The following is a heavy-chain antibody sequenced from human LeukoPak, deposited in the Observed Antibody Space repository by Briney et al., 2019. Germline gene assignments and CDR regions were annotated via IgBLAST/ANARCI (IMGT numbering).Heavy chain of an antibody. D-gene: IGHD3-3*01. CDR3: ARVETTIFGVAFYYYYYGMDV. V-gene: IGHV1-2*02. J-gene: IGHJ6*02. Sequence: WASVKVSYKASGYTFTGYYMHWVRQAPGQGLEWMGWINPNSGGTNYAQKFQGRVTMTRNTSISTAYMELSSLRSEDTAVYYCARVETTIFGVAFYYYYYGMDVWGQGTTVTVSS. CDR2: INPNSGGT. CDR1: GYTFTGYY.